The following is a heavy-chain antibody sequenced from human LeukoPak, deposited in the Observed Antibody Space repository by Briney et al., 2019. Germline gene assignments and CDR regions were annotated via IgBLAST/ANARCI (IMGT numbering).Heavy chain of an antibody. V-gene: IGHV3-48*04. CDR2: ISGSSSTI. D-gene: IGHD3-22*01. CDR1: GFTFSSYS. Sequence: GGSLRLSCAASGFTFSSYSMNWVRQAPGKGLEWVSYISGSSSTIYYADSVKGRFTISRDNAKNSLYLQMNSLRVEDTAVYYCARTFYYYDSGGSGCDYWGQGTLVTVSS. J-gene: IGHJ4*02. CDR3: ARTFYYYDSGGSGCDY.